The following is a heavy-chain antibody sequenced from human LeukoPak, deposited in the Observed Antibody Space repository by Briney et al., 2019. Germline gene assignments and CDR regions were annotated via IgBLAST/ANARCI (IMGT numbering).Heavy chain of an antibody. J-gene: IGHJ4*02. V-gene: IGHV1-18*01. CDR2: ISAYNGNT. Sequence: APVKVSCKASGYTFTNYGVSWVRQAPGQGLEWMGWISAYNGNTNYAQKLQGRVTMTIDTSTNTAYMELRSLTSDDTAVYYCARDIYAAGIAAAGYPDYWGQGTLVTVSS. D-gene: IGHD6-13*01. CDR1: GYTFTNYG. CDR3: ARDIYAAGIAAAGYPDY.